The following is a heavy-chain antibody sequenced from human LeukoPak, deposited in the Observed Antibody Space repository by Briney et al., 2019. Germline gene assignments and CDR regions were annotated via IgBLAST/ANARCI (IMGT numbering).Heavy chain of an antibody. Sequence: PSETLSLTCTVSGGSISSSSYYWGWIRQPPGEGQEWIGSINYSGSTYKNPSLKSRVTTSVDTSKNQFSLKLSSVTAADTAVYYCARSPMVRGVTVLFYFDYWGQGTLVTVSS. CDR2: INYSGST. J-gene: IGHJ4*02. V-gene: IGHV4-39*01. D-gene: IGHD3-10*01. CDR1: GGSISSSSYY. CDR3: ARSPMVRGVTVLFYFDY.